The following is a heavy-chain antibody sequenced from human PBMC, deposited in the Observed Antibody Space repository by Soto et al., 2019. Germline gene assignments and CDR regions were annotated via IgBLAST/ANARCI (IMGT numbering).Heavy chain of an antibody. V-gene: IGHV4-31*03. J-gene: IGHJ5*02. CDR2: IYYSGST. CDR1: GGSISSGGYY. Sequence: TLSLTCTVSGGSISSGGYYWSWIRQHPGKGLEWIGYIYYSGSTYYNPSLKSRVTISVDTSKNQFSLKLSSVTAADTAVYYCARDGETAMARNNWFDPWGQGTLVTVSS. CDR3: ARDGETAMARNNWFDP. D-gene: IGHD5-18*01.